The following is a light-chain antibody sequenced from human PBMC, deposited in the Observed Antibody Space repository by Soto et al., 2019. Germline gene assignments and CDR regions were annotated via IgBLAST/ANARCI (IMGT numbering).Light chain of an antibody. CDR2: KAS. J-gene: IGKJ5*01. CDR3: LQGTHWPIT. CDR1: HSLVYSDGNTY. V-gene: IGKV2-30*01. Sequence: DVVMTQSLLSLPVTLGHAPSISCRSSHSLVYSDGNTYLTWFQQRPGQSPRRLIYKASTRDSGVPARFSGSGSGTDFALTISSLEAEDVGVYYCLQGTHWPITFGQGTRLEIK.